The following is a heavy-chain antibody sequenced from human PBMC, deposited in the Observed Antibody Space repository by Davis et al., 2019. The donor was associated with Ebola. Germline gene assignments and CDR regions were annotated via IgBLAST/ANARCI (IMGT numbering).Heavy chain of an antibody. CDR3: ARPDYGAKVDY. J-gene: IGHJ4*02. CDR2: IYPGDSET. D-gene: IGHD4-23*01. CDR1: GYSFTSYW. Sequence: GESLKISCKGSGYSFTSYWIGWVRQMPGRGLEWMGIIYPGDSETRYSTSFEGHVTISADKSISTAYLQWTSLEASDTVMYYCARPDYGAKVDYWGQGTLVTVSS. V-gene: IGHV5-51*01.